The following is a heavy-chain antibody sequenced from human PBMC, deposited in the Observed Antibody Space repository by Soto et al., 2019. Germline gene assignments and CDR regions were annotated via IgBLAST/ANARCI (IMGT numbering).Heavy chain of an antibody. D-gene: IGHD3-3*01. CDR2: IYWNDDK. J-gene: IGHJ5*02. V-gene: IGHV2-5*01. Sequence: SGPTLVNPTHPLTLTCSFSGFSLRTGGVGVGWIRQTPGKALEWLAVIYWNDDKRYSPSLRSRLSISKDTSKNQVVLTLTKMDPVDTATYYCAHRGYAFWSDSESWFDPWGPGTLVTVSS. CDR1: GFSLRTGGVG. CDR3: AHRGYAFWSDSESWFDP.